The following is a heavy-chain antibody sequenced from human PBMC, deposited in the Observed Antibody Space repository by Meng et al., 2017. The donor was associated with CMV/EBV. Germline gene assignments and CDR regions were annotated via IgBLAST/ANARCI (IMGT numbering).Heavy chain of an antibody. CDR1: GYSFTSYW. Sequence: GGSLRLSCKGSGYSFTSYWIGWVRQTPGKGLEWMGIMYPRDSDIRYSPSFQGQVTISADKSISTAYLQWSTLKASDTAIYYCARPTVVGGRPRTFDYWGQGTLVTVSS. CDR3: ARPTVVGGRPRTFDY. D-gene: IGHD3-16*01. CDR2: MYPRDSDI. J-gene: IGHJ4*02. V-gene: IGHV5-51*01.